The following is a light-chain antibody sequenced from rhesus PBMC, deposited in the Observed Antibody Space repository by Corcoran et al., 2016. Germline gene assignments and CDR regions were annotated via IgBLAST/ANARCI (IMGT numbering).Light chain of an antibody. CDR1: QGISSW. CDR3: QHHKGNPYS. Sequence: DIQMTQSPSSLSASVGDRVTITCQARQGISSWLAWYQQKPGKDPKRLIYAASSLKSGVPSRFSGSGAGTEFTLTISSLQPEDFATDYCQHHKGNPYSFGQGTKVEIK. V-gene: IGKV1-33*02. CDR2: AAS. J-gene: IGKJ2*01.